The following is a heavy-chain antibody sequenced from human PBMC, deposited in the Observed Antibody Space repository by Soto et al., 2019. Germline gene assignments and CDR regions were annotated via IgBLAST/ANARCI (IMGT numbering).Heavy chain of an antibody. J-gene: IGHJ4*02. Sequence: QVQLVESGGGVVQPGRSLRLSCAASGFTFSSYGMHWVRQAPGKGLEWVAVIWYDGSKKYYAESVKGRFTICRDNSKNTLYLPRNSLRAEDTAVYYCARGDSSGWREVDYWGQGTLVTVSS. CDR3: ARGDSSGWREVDY. D-gene: IGHD6-19*01. V-gene: IGHV3-33*01. CDR2: IWYDGSKK. CDR1: GFTFSSYG.